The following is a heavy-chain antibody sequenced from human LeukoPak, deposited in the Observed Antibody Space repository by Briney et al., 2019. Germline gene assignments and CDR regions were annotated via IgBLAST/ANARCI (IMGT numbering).Heavy chain of an antibody. CDR2: INPNSGGT. CDR1: GYTFTGYY. CDR3: ARDFNDLWSGIVDY. Sequence: ASVKVSCKASGYTFTGYYMHWVRQAPGQGLEWMAWINPNSGGTNYAQKFQGRVTMTRDTSISTAYMELSRLRSDDTAVYYCARDFNDLWSGIVDYWGQGTLVTVSS. J-gene: IGHJ4*02. V-gene: IGHV1-2*02. D-gene: IGHD3-3*01.